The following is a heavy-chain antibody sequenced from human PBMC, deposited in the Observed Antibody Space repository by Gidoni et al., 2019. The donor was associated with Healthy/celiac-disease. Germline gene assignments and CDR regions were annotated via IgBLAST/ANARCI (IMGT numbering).Heavy chain of an antibody. Sequence: QVQLVESGGGLVKPGGSLRLSCAASGFTFRDYYMSWIRQAPGKGLEWVSYISSSGSTIYYADSVKGRFTISRDNAKNSLYLQMNSLRAEDTAVYYCAKSGQQLVYSYYYSMDVWGQGTTVTVSS. D-gene: IGHD6-13*01. CDR3: AKSGQQLVYSYYYSMDV. CDR1: GFTFRDYY. V-gene: IGHV3-11*01. J-gene: IGHJ6*02. CDR2: ISSSGSTI.